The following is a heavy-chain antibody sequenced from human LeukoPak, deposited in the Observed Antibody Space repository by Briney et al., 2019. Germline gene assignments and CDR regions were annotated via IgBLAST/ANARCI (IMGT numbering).Heavy chain of an antibody. CDR3: ARAYSSGWYGSTDY. D-gene: IGHD6-19*01. CDR1: GYTFIDYY. CDR2: IDPKSGGT. V-gene: IGHV1-2*02. Sequence: ASVEVSCKASGYTFIDYYMHWVRQAPGQGLEWMGWIDPKSGGTSYAQKFQDRVAMIRDTSISTAYMELTRLTSDDTAVYYCARAYSSGWYGSTDYWGQGTLVTVSS. J-gene: IGHJ4*02.